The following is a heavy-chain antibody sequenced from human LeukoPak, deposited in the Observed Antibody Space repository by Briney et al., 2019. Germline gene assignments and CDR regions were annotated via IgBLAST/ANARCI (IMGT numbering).Heavy chain of an antibody. CDR2: ISGSGGST. CDR1: GFTSSSYA. D-gene: IGHD3-10*01. V-gene: IGHV3-23*01. CDR3: AKAVDGSGSYYYYYYMDV. Sequence: GGSLRLSCAASGFTSSSYAMSWVRQAPGKGLEWVSAISGSGGSTYYADSVKGRFTISRDNSKNTLYLQMNSLRAEDTAVYYCAKAVDGSGSYYYYYYMDVWGKGTTVTVSS. J-gene: IGHJ6*03.